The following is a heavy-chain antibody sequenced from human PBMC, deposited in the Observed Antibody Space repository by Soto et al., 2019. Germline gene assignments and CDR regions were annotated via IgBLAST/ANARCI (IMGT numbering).Heavy chain of an antibody. D-gene: IGHD6-13*01. Sequence: GSLRLSCAASGFTFSSYGMHWVRQAPGKGLEWVAVISYDGSNKYYADSVKGRFTISRDNSKNTLYLQMNSLRAEDTAVYYCAAYSSSFYYYYYGMDVWGQGTTVTVSS. CDR2: ISYDGSNK. CDR3: AAYSSSFYYYYYGMDV. CDR1: GFTFSSYG. J-gene: IGHJ6*02. V-gene: IGHV3-30*03.